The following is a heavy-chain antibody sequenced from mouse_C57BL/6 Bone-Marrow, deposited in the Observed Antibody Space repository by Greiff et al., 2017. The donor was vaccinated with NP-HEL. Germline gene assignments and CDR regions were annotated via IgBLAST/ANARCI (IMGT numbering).Heavy chain of an antibody. CDR3: ARRRRQLRLRKAY. D-gene: IGHD3-2*02. CDR2: IYPGSGST. CDR1: GYTFTSYW. J-gene: IGHJ3*01. V-gene: IGHV1-55*01. Sequence: QVQLQQPGAELVKPGASVKMSCKASGYTFTSYWITWVKQRPGQGLEWIGDIYPGSGSTNYNEKFKSKATLTVDTSSSTAYMQLSSLTSEDSAVYYCARRRRQLRLRKAYWGQGTLVTVSA.